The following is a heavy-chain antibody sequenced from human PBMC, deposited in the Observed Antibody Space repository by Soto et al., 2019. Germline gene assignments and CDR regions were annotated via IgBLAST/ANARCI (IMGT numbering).Heavy chain of an antibody. CDR2: IGSAGDT. CDR3: ARVGGGELGAFDI. CDR1: GFTFSSYD. D-gene: IGHD1-26*01. V-gene: IGHV3-13*01. Sequence: GGSLRLSCAASGFTFSSYDMHWVRQATGKGLEWVSAIGSAGDTYYPGSVKGRFTISRENAKNSLYLQMNSLRAGDTAVYYCARVGGGELGAFDIWGQGTMVTVSS. J-gene: IGHJ3*02.